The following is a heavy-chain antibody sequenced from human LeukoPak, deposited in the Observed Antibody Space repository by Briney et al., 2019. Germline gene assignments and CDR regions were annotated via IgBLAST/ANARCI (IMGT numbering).Heavy chain of an antibody. Sequence: ASVKVSRKASGYTFTGYYMHWVRQAPGQGLEWMGWINPNSGGTNYAQKFQGRVTMTRDTSISTAYMELSRLRSDDTAVYYCAREYDPPYWFDPWGQGTLVTVSS. V-gene: IGHV1-2*02. CDR1: GYTFTGYY. J-gene: IGHJ5*02. D-gene: IGHD3-3*01. CDR2: INPNSGGT. CDR3: AREYDPPYWFDP.